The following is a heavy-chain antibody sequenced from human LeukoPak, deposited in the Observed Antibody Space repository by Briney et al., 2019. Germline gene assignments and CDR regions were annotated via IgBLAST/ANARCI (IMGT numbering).Heavy chain of an antibody. CDR3: ARVGSPSFDWQYYYYYGMDV. CDR2: IIPIFGTA. J-gene: IGHJ6*02. Sequence: SVKVSCKASGSTFSSYAISWVRQAPGQGLEWMGGIIPIFGTANYAQKFQGRVTITADESTSTAYMELSSLRSEDTAVYYCARVGSPSFDWQYYYYYGMDVWGQGTTVTVSS. D-gene: IGHD3-9*01. V-gene: IGHV1-69*13. CDR1: GSTFSSYA.